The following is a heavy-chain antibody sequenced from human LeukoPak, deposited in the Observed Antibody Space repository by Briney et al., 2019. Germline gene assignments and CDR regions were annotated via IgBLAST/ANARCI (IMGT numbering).Heavy chain of an antibody. J-gene: IGHJ4*02. Sequence: PSQTLSLTCAVSGGSISSGGYSWSWIRQPPGKGLEWIGYIYHSGITYYNPSLKSRVTISVDRSKNQFSLKLSSVTAADTAVYYCARGKVSTSGYYFDYWGQGTLVTVSS. CDR1: GGSISSGGYS. CDR3: ARGKVSTSGYYFDY. CDR2: IYHSGIT. D-gene: IGHD2-2*01. V-gene: IGHV4-30-2*01.